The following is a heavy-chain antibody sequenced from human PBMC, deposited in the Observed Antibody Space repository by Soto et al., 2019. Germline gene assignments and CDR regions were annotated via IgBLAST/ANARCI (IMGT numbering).Heavy chain of an antibody. CDR1: GFTFSSSA. CDR2: IDGRGDTR. V-gene: IGHV3-23*01. CDR3: AKVQQWTHFDY. Sequence: PGGSLRLSCAASGFTFSSSAMSWVRQAPGKGLEWVSAIDGRGDTRYYADSVKGRSTISRDNSRNTLYLQINSLRADDTAVYFCAKVQQWTHFDYWGQGTLVTVSS. D-gene: IGHD6-19*01. J-gene: IGHJ4*02.